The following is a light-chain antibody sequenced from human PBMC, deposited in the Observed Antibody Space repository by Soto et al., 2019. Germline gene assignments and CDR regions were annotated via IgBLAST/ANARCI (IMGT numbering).Light chain of an antibody. J-gene: IGKJ2*01. CDR1: QSISSW. CDR2: DAS. CDR3: QQYNSYSYT. V-gene: IGKV1-5*01. Sequence: DIQMTQSPSTLSASVGDRVTITCRASQSISSWLAWYQQKPGKAPKFLIYDASSLESGVPSRFSGSGSGTEFTLTISSLQPHDFATYYCQQYNSYSYTFGQGTKLEIK.